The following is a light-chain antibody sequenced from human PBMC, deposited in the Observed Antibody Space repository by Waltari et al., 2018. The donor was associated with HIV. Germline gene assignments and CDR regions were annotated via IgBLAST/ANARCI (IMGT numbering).Light chain of an antibody. J-gene: IGLJ2*01. Sequence: QSVLTQPPSLSGAPGLRVSIACTGTFSNVGAGYDVHSYQHLPGTAPRLLIYANVNRPSGVPDRFFGSKSGSSASLGISGLQAEDEADYYCQSYDSSLSGVVFGGGTRLTVL. CDR3: QSYDSSLSGVV. V-gene: IGLV1-40*01. CDR1: FSNVGAGYD. CDR2: ANV.